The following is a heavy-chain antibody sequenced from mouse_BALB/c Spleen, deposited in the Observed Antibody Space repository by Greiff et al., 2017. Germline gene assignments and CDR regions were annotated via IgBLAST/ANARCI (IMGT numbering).Heavy chain of an antibody. V-gene: IGHV3-6*02. CDR1: GYSITSGYY. J-gene: IGHJ3*01. D-gene: IGHD2-4*01. CDR3: ARSYYDYDGDWFAY. Sequence: LVESGPGLVKPSQSLSLTCSVTGYSITSGYYWNWIRQFPGNKLEWMGYISYDGSNNYNPSLKNRISITRDTSKNQFFLKLNSVTTEDTATYYCARSYYDYDGDWFAYWGQGTLVTVSA. CDR2: ISYDGSN.